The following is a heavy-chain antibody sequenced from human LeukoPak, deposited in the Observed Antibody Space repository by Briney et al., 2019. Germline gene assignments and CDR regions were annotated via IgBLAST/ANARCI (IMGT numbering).Heavy chain of an antibody. Sequence: SETLSLTCAVSGGSISSSNWWSWVRQPPGRGLEWIGEIYHSGSTNYNPSLKSRVTISLDKSKNQFSLKLTSVTAADTAVYYCAIQVEMDWEYFQHWGQGTLVTVSS. CDR1: GGSISSSNW. J-gene: IGHJ1*01. D-gene: IGHD5-24*01. V-gene: IGHV4-4*02. CDR2: IYHSGST. CDR3: AIQVEMDWEYFQH.